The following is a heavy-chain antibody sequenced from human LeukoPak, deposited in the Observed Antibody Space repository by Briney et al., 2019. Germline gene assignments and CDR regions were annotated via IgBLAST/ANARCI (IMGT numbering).Heavy chain of an antibody. CDR2: IYTSGST. CDR1: GGSISSYY. J-gene: IGHJ4*02. V-gene: IGHV4-4*07. D-gene: IGHD3-3*01. Sequence: SETLSLTCTVSGGSISSYYWSWIRQPAGEGLEWIGRIYTSGSTNYNPSLKSRVTMSVDTSKNQFSLKLSSVTAADTAVYYCARGGRIGLNDFWSGYLDYWGQGTLVTVSS. CDR3: ARGGRIGLNDFWSGYLDY.